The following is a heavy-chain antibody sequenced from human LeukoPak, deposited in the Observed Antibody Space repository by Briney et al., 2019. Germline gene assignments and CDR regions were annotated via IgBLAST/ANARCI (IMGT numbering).Heavy chain of an antibody. CDR3: AREIRSTYYYYYYMDV. CDR1: GYTFTSYG. J-gene: IGHJ6*03. V-gene: IGHV1-18*01. Sequence: ASVKVSCKASGYTFTSYGISWVRQAPGQGLEWMGWISAYNGNTNYAQKLQGRVTMTTDTSTSTAYMELRSLRSDDTAVYYCAREIRSTYYYYYYMDVWGKGTTVTVSS. CDR2: ISAYNGNT. D-gene: IGHD3-3*02.